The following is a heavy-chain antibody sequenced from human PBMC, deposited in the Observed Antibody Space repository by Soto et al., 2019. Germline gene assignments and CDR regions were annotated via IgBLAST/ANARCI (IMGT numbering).Heavy chain of an antibody. V-gene: IGHV3-23*01. J-gene: IGHJ4*02. CDR2: ISGSGGST. CDR3: AKVGIYCTNGVCRGY. D-gene: IGHD2-8*01. CDR1: GFTFSSYA. Sequence: EVQLLESGGGLVQPGGSLRLSCAASGFTFSSYAMSWGRQAPGKGLEWGSGISGSGGSTYYADSVKGRFSISRDRSKNTLFLQMNSLRVEDTDVYYCAKVGIYCTNGVCRGYWGEGTLVTVSS.